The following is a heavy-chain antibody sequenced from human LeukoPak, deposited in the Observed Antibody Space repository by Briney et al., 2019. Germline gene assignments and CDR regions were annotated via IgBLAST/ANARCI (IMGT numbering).Heavy chain of an antibody. J-gene: IGHJ6*03. Sequence: PGGSLRLSCAASGFTFSSYSMSWVRQAPGKGLEWVSSISTSSSYIYYADSVKGRFTISRHNAKNSLYLQMNSLRAEDTAVYYCARGIAVAGHYYYMDVWGKGTTVTVSS. CDR1: GFTFSSYS. CDR2: ISTSSSYI. CDR3: ARGIAVAGHYYYMDV. V-gene: IGHV3-21*01. D-gene: IGHD6-19*01.